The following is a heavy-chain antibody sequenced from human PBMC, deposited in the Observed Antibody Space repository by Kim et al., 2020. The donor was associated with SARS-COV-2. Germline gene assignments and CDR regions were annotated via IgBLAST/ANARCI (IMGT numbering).Heavy chain of an antibody. CDR3: ASGVLAAAGTVYFQH. Sequence: SETLSLTCAVYGGSFSGYYWSWIRQPPGKGLEWIGEINHSGSTNYNPSLKSRVTISVDTSKNQFSLKLSSVTAADTAVYYCASGVLAAAGTVYFQHWGQGTLVTVSS. CDR1: GGSFSGYY. D-gene: IGHD6-13*01. V-gene: IGHV4-34*01. CDR2: INHSGST. J-gene: IGHJ1*01.